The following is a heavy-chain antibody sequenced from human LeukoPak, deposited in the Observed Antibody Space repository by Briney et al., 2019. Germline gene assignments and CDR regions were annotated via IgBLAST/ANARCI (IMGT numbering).Heavy chain of an antibody. CDR2: ISAYNGNT. CDR3: ARDRIVGATDDAFDI. Sequence: ASVKVSCKASGYIFTGYYMHWVRQAPGQGLEWMGWISAYNGNTNYAQKLQGRVTMTTDTSTSTAYMELRSLRSDDTAVYYCARDRIVGATDDAFDIWGQGTMVTVSS. V-gene: IGHV1-18*04. CDR1: GYIFTGYY. J-gene: IGHJ3*02. D-gene: IGHD1-26*01.